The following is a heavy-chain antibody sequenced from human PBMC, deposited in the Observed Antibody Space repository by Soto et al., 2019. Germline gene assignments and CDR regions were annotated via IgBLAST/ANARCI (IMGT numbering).Heavy chain of an antibody. D-gene: IGHD5-18*01. CDR2: IYYSGST. J-gene: IGHJ4*02. CDR1: GGSISSSSYY. V-gene: IGHV4-39*01. CDR3: ASGYSYGPPYY. Sequence: SETLSLTCTVSGGSISSSSYYWGWIRQPPGKGLEWIGSIYYSGSTYYNPSLKSRVTISVDTSKNQFSLKLSSVTAADTAVYYCASGYSYGPPYYWGQGTLVTVSS.